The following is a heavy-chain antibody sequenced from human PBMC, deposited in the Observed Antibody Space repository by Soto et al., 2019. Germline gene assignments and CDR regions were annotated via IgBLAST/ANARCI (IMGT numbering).Heavy chain of an antibody. CDR2: ISSRSSYI. V-gene: IGHV3-21*01. J-gene: IGHJ4*02. Sequence: EVQLVESGGGLVKPGGSLRLSCAASGFTFSSYSMNWVRQAPGKGLEWVSPISSRSSYIYYADSVKGRFTIARDNAKNSLYLQMNSLRAEDTAVYYCARVTLGYCISTSCFYDYWGQGTLVTVSS. CDR3: ARVTLGYCISTSCFYDY. CDR1: GFTFSSYS. D-gene: IGHD2-2*01.